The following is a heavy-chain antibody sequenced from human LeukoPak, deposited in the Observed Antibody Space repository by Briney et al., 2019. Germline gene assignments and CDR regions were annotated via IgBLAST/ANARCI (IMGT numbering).Heavy chain of an antibody. CDR3: TKRVKYGGTWDHFAD. CDR1: GFTFDNYR. J-gene: IGHJ4*02. Sequence: GGSLRLSCAASGFTFDNYRMSWVRQAPGKGLEWVSTVNADGGNTYYADSVKGRFTISRDNSKSTLILQMNSLRVEDTALYYCTKRVKYGGTWDHFADWGQGTLVTVTS. V-gene: IGHV3-23*01. CDR2: VNADGGNT. D-gene: IGHD1-26*01.